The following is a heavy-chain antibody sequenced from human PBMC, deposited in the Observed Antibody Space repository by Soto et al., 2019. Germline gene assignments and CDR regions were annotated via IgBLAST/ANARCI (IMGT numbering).Heavy chain of an antibody. V-gene: IGHV4-59*01. J-gene: IGHJ4*02. Sequence: SETLSLTCSVSGGSISSYYWSWIRQPPGKGLEWIGYIYYTGSTNYNPSLRSRVTISLDTSKNQFSLKLSSVTAADTAVYYCARENRYSNTWTTFDYWGQGTLVTVS. CDR2: IYYTGST. D-gene: IGHD6-13*01. CDR3: ARENRYSNTWTTFDY. CDR1: GGSISSYY.